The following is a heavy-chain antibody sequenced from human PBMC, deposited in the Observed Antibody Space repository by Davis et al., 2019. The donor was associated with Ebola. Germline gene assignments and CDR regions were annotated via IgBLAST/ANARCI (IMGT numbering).Heavy chain of an antibody. Sequence: PGGSLRLSCKGSGYSFTSYWIGWVRQMPGKGLEWMGIIYPGDSDTRYSPSFQGQVTISADKSISTAYLQWSSLKASDTAMYYCARGSLGTMASGNWFDPWGQGTLVTVSS. D-gene: IGHD4/OR15-4a*01. CDR1: GYSFTSYW. J-gene: IGHJ5*02. CDR3: ARGSLGTMASGNWFDP. CDR2: IYPGDSDT. V-gene: IGHV5-51*01.